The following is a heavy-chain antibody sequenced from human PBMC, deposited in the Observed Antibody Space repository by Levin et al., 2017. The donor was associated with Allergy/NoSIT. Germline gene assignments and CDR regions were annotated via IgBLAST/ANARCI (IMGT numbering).Heavy chain of an antibody. Sequence: GSLRLSCTVSGGSISNYYWSWIRQPPGKGLEWIGYIYYSGTTNYNPSLKSRVTISVDTSKSQFSLKLTSVTAADTAIYYCARMRDTAMVDHFDDWGQGTRVTVSS. D-gene: IGHD5-18*01. V-gene: IGHV4-59*01. CDR2: IYYSGTT. CDR1: GGSISNYY. J-gene: IGHJ4*02. CDR3: ARMRDTAMVDHFDD.